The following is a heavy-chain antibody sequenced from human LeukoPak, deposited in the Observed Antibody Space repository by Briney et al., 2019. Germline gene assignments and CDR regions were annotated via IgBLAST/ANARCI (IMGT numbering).Heavy chain of an antibody. D-gene: IGHD1-26*01. CDR1: GFTFSSYA. Sequence: GSLRLSCAASGFTFSSYAMSWVRQAPGKGLEWVSAISGSGGSTYYADSVKGRFTISRDNSKNTLYLQMNSLSAEDTAVYYCARAPILVGATAYLDYWGQGTLSPSPQ. CDR3: ARAPILVGATAYLDY. CDR2: ISGSGGST. V-gene: IGHV3-23*01. J-gene: IGHJ4*02.